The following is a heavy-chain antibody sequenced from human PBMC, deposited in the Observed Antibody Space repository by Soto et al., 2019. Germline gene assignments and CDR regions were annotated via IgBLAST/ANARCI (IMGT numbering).Heavy chain of an antibody. D-gene: IGHD2-2*01. CDR2: IIAIFGTA. CDR3: ARHVPAAGYYYGMDV. Sequence: QVQLVQSGAEVKKPGSSVKVSCKASGGTFSSYAISWVRQAPGQGLAWMGGIIAIFGTANYAQKFQGRVTITADESTSTAYMELSILRSEDTAVYYCARHVPAAGYYYGMDVWGQGTTVTVSS. J-gene: IGHJ6*02. V-gene: IGHV1-69*12. CDR1: GGTFSSYA.